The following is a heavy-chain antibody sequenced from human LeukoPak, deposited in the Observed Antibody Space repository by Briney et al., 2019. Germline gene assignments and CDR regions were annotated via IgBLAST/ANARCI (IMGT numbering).Heavy chain of an antibody. D-gene: IGHD6-19*01. CDR3: AKDLWDLSGWYGDY. CDR1: GFTFSSYA. Sequence: PGGSLRLSCAASGFTFSSYAMGWVRRAPGKGLEWVSAISGSGGSTYYADSVKGRFTISRDNSKNTLYLQMNSLRAEDTAVYYCAKDLWDLSGWYGDYWGQGTLVTVSS. J-gene: IGHJ4*02. V-gene: IGHV3-23*01. CDR2: ISGSGGST.